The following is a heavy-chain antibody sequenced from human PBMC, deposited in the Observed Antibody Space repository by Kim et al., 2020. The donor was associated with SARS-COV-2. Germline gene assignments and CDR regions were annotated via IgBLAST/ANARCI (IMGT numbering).Heavy chain of an antibody. CDR2: IYYSWST. Sequence: SETLSLTCTVSGGSISSSSYYWGWIRQPPGKGLEWIGSIYYSWSTYYNPSLKSRVTISVDTSKNQFSLKLSSVTAADTAVYYCARGYCSSTSCYWAEGSDDGNYWGQGTLVTVSS. CDR3: ARGYCSSTSCYWAEGSDDGNY. D-gene: IGHD2-2*01. J-gene: IGHJ4*02. V-gene: IGHV4-39*01. CDR1: GGSISSSSYY.